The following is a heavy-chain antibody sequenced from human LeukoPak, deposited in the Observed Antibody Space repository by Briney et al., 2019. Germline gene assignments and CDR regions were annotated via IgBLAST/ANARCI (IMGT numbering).Heavy chain of an antibody. V-gene: IGHV4-34*01. CDR3: ARDHVGVYQDDAFDI. D-gene: IGHD6-13*01. CDR2: INQSGST. CDR1: GGSLSGFY. Sequence: SETLSLTCAVYGGSLSGFYWSWIRQSPGKGLEWIGEINQSGSTNYNPSLKSRVTISVDTSKNQFSLKLSSVTAADTAVYYCARDHVGVYQDDAFDIWGQGTMVTVSS. J-gene: IGHJ3*02.